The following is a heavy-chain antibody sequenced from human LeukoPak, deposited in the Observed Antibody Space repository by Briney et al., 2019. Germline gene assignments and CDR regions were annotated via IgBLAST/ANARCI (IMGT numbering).Heavy chain of an antibody. CDR1: GYTFTSYY. V-gene: IGHV1-69*06. D-gene: IGHD4-23*01. Sequence: SVKVSCKASGYTFTSYYMHWVRQAPGQGLEWMGGIIPIFDRPNYAQKFEGRVTITADKSTNTTYMEISSLTSDDTAVYYCARDAQWELRALDVWGRGTMVIVSS. J-gene: IGHJ3*01. CDR2: IIPIFDRP. CDR3: ARDAQWELRALDV.